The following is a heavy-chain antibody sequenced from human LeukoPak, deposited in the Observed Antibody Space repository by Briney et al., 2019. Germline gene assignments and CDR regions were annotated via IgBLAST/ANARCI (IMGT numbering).Heavy chain of an antibody. J-gene: IGHJ4*02. CDR3: ARHYDYNDPWDY. CDR1: GSNFTSYW. D-gene: IGHD4-11*01. V-gene: IGHV5-51*01. Sequence: GASLQISCKGSGSNFTSYWIGWGRQLPGKGLEWMGIIYPGDSDVRYSPSFRGQVTISADKSISTAYLQWSSLKASDTAMYYCARHYDYNDPWDYWGQGTLVTVSS. CDR2: IYPGDSDV.